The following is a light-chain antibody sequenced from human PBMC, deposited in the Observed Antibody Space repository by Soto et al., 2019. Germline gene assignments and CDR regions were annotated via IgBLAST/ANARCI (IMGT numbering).Light chain of an antibody. J-gene: IGLJ3*02. CDR1: SSDVGAYNY. Sequence: QSALTQPPSASGSPGQSVTISCTGTSSDVGAYNYVSWYQQHPGKAPKLMIYDVSKWPSGVPDRFSGSKSGNTASLTVSGLQAEDEADFYCISYAGSSIWVFGGGTKVTVL. CDR2: DVS. V-gene: IGLV2-8*01. CDR3: ISYAGSSIWV.